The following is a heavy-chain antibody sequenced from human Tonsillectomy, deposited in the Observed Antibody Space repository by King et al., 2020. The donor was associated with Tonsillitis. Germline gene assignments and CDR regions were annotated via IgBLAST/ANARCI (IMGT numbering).Heavy chain of an antibody. CDR3: ARDPMTTVTPGGYY. Sequence: VQLVESGGGLVQPGGSLRLSCAASGFTFSTYSMNWVRQAPGKGLEWGSYISSSSSIIYYADSVRGRFTISRDNAKNSLYLQMNSLRAEDTAVYYCARDPMTTVTPGGYYWGQGILVTVSS. CDR2: ISSSSSII. J-gene: IGHJ4*02. CDR1: GFTFSTYS. V-gene: IGHV3-48*01. D-gene: IGHD4-17*01.